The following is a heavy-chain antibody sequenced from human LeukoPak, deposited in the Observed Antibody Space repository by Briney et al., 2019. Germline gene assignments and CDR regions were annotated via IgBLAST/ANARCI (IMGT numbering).Heavy chain of an antibody. D-gene: IGHD3-10*01. V-gene: IGHV3-23*01. CDR1: GFTFTSYA. CDR2: ISGSGGST. CDR3: AKETYYYGSGTKNFDY. Sequence: GGSLRLSCAASGFTFTSYAMSWVRQAPGKGLEWVSAISGSGGSTYYADSVKGRFTISRDKSKNTLYLQMNSLRAEDTAVYYCAKETYYYGSGTKNFDYWGQGTLVTVSS. J-gene: IGHJ4*02.